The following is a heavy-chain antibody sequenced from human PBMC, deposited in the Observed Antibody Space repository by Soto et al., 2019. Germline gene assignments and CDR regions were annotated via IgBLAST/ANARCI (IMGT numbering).Heavy chain of an antibody. CDR2: IIPIFGTA. CDR3: ARSLGYCSGGSCYSHYYYYYGMDV. CDR1: GGTFSSYA. V-gene: IGHV1-69*01. J-gene: IGHJ6*02. Sequence: QVQLVQSGAEVKKPGSSVKVSCKASGGTFSSYAISWVRQAPGQGLEWLGGIIPIFGTANYAQKFQGRVTITADESTSTAYMELSSLRSEDTAVYYCARSLGYCSGGSCYSHYYYYYGMDVWCQGTTVTVSS. D-gene: IGHD2-15*01.